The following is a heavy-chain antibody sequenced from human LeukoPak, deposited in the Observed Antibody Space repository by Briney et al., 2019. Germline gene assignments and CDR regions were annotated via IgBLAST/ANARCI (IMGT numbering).Heavy chain of an antibody. CDR3: AKDIVVVPAARQWFDL. J-gene: IGHJ5*02. CDR2: IRYDGSNK. D-gene: IGHD2-2*01. CDR1: GFTFSSYG. Sequence: GGSLRLSCAASGFTFSSYGRHWVRQAPGKGLEWVAFIRYDGSNKYYADSVKGRFTISRDNSKNTLYLQMNSLRAEDTAVYYCAKDIVVVPAARQWFDLWGQGTLVTVSS. V-gene: IGHV3-30*02.